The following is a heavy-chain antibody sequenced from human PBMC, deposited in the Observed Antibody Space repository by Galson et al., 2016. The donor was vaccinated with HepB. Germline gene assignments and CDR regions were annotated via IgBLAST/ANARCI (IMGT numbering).Heavy chain of an antibody. CDR3: GQKPRPVGAVDV. J-gene: IGHJ3*01. V-gene: IGHV3-64D*06. CDR1: GFTFSDYA. Sequence: SLRLSCAASGFTFSDYAMYWFRQAPGKGLEYVSAISSDGNSTHYADSVKGRFTISRDNSKNTLFLKSTSLRHDDTAVYYCGQKPRPVGAVDVWGQGTMVTVAS. CDR2: ISSDGNST. D-gene: IGHD2-2*01.